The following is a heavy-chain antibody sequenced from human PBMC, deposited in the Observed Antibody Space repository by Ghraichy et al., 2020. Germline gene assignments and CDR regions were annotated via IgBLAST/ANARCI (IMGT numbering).Heavy chain of an antibody. CDR3: ARVGDYGDYDRVEDY. Sequence: SETLSLTCAVYGGSFSGYYWSWIRQPPGKGLEWIGEINHSGSTNYNPSLKSRVTISVDTSKNQFSLKLSSVTAADTAVYYCARVGDYGDYDRVEDYWGQGTLVTVSS. CDR1: GGSFSGYY. D-gene: IGHD4-17*01. CDR2: INHSGST. J-gene: IGHJ4*02. V-gene: IGHV4-34*01.